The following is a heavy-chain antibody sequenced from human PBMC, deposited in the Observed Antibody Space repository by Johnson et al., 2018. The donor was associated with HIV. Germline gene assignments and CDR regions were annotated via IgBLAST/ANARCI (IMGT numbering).Heavy chain of an antibody. CDR2: ISSSGSTI. D-gene: IGHD1-26*01. CDR1: GFTFSDYY. J-gene: IGHJ3*02. V-gene: IGHV3-11*01. CDR3: ARETAGATNDAFDI. Sequence: QVQLVESGGGVVRPGGSLRLSCAASGFTFSDYYMSWIRQAPGKGLEWVSYISSSGSTIYYADSVKGRFTISRDNAKNSLYLQMNSLSAEETAVYYCARETAGATNDAFDIWGQGTMVTVSS.